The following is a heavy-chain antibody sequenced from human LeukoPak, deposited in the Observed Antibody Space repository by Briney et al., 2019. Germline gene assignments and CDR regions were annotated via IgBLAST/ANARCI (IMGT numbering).Heavy chain of an antibody. CDR2: INPNSGGT. CDR3: AREEGYDFWSGYYTG. D-gene: IGHD3-3*01. CDR1: GYTFTGYY. V-gene: IGHV1-2*02. J-gene: IGHJ4*02. Sequence: ASVKVSCKASGYTFTGYYMHWVRQAPGQGLEWMGWINPNSGGTNYAQKLQGRVTMTTDTSTSTAYMELRSLRSDDTAVYYCAREEGYDFWSGYYTGWGQGTLVTVSS.